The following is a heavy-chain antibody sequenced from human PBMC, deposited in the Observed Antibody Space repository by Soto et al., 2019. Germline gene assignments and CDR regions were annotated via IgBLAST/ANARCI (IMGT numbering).Heavy chain of an antibody. CDR1: GYIFSNDA. CDR3: ARASRYYWNYMMY. J-gene: IGHJ4*02. D-gene: IGHD1-7*01. V-gene: IGHV1-18*01. CDR2: VSAYNGNT. Sequence: QVQLVQSGAEVKKPGASVKVSCKASGYIFSNDAITWVRQAPGQGLEWMGWVSAYNGNTNYAQKFKGRVTMTTDTSTSTAYMEIRSLRYDDTAVYFCARASRYYWNYMMYWGQGTLVTVSS.